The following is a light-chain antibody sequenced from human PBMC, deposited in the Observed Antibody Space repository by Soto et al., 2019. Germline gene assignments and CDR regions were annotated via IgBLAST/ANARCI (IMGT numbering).Light chain of an antibody. V-gene: IGLV2-14*01. Sequence: QPVLTQPASVSGSPGQSITISCTGTSSDVGGYNYVSWYQQHPGKAPKLMIYEVSNRPSGVSNRFSGSKSGNTASLTISGLQADDEADYYCSSYKGSSTLVVFGGGTKLTVL. CDR1: SSDVGGYNY. CDR3: SSYKGSSTLVV. CDR2: EVS. J-gene: IGLJ2*01.